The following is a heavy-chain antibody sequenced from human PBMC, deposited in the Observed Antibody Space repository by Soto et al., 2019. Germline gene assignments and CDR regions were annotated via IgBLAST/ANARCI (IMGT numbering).Heavy chain of an antibody. CDR1: GYSFTSYW. V-gene: IGHV5-51*01. J-gene: IGHJ3*02. CDR3: ARHAVRSSSWSDAFDI. CDR2: IYPGDSDT. Sequence: PGESLKTSCKGSGYSFTSYWIGWVRQMPGKGLAWMGIIYPGDSDTRYSPSFQGQVTISADKSISTAYLQWSSLKASDTAMYYCARHAVRSSSWSDAFDIWGQGTMVTVSS. D-gene: IGHD6-13*01.